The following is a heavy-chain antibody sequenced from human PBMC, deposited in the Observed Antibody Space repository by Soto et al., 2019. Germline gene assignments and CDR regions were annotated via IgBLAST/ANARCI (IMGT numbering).Heavy chain of an antibody. CDR1: GFTFSSYA. J-gene: IGHJ4*02. CDR3: ARGVRDFGYDSSGYFDY. CDR2: ISSNGGST. V-gene: IGHV3-64D*06. Sequence: PGGSLRLSCSASGFTFSSYAMHWVRQAPGKGLEYLSAISSNGGSTYYADSVKGRFTISRDNSKNTLYLQMSSLRAEDTAVYYCARGVRDFGYDSSGYFDYWGQGT. D-gene: IGHD3-22*01.